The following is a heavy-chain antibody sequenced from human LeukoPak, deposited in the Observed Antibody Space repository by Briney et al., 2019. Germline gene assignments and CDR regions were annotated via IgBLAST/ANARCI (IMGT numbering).Heavy chain of an antibody. J-gene: IGHJ4*02. CDR2: IYYSGST. Sequence: SETLSLTCTASGGSSSSYYWSWIRQPPGKGLEWIGYIYYSGSTNYNPSLKSRVTISVDTSKNQFSLKLSSVTAADTAVYYCARGWELSFDYWGQGTLVTVSS. D-gene: IGHD1-26*01. CDR3: ARGWELSFDY. V-gene: IGHV4-59*01. CDR1: GGSSSSYY.